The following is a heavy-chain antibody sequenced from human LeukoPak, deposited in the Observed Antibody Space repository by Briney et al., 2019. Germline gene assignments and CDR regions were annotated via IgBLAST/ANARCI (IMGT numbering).Heavy chain of an antibody. J-gene: IGHJ4*02. CDR2: IYYTGST. CDR3: ARSYTTMVPYYFDY. Sequence: SETLSLTCTVSGGSISSYYWSWLRQPPGRGLESIGYIYYTGSTDYNPSLKSRVTISVDTSKNQFSLKLSSVTAADTAVYYCARSYTTMVPYYFDYWGQGNLVTVSS. CDR1: GGSISSYY. D-gene: IGHD5-18*01. V-gene: IGHV4-59*01.